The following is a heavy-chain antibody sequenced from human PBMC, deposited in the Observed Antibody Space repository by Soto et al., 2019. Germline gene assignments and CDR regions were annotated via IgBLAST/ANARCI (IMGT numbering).Heavy chain of an antibody. J-gene: IGHJ4*02. Sequence: QVQLVQSGAEEKKPGASVKVSCKASGYTFTGYAMHWVRQAPGQRLEWMGWINAGNGNTKYSQKFQGRVTITRDTSASTAYMELSRLRSEDTAVYYCARAVAVPADFDYWGRGTLVTVSS. CDR3: ARAVAVPADFDY. D-gene: IGHD6-19*01. CDR1: GYTFTGYA. V-gene: IGHV1-3*05. CDR2: INAGNGNT.